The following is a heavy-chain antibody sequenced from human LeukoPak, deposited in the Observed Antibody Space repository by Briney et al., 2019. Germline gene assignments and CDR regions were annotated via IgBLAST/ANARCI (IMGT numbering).Heavy chain of an antibody. Sequence: PSETLSLTCAVYGGSFSGYYWSWIRQPPGKGLEWIGEINHSGSTNYNPSLKSRVTISVDTSKNQFSLKLSSVTAADTAVYYCARRSPRGDSSSWYRWFNPWGQGTPVTVSS. D-gene: IGHD6-13*01. J-gene: IGHJ5*02. CDR3: ARRSPRGDSSSWYRWFNP. CDR2: INHSGST. V-gene: IGHV4-34*01. CDR1: GGSFSGYY.